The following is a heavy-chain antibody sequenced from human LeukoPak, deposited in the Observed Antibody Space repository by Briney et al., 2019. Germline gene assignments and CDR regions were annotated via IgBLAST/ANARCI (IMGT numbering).Heavy chain of an antibody. CDR2: ISSSGSII. CDR1: GFTFSSYA. J-gene: IGHJ3*02. V-gene: IGHV3-48*03. Sequence: GGSLRLSCAASGFTFSSYAMNWARQAPGKGLEWVSYISSSGSIIYYADSVRGRFNLSRDNAKNSLYLQMNSLRAEDTAVYYCAREVAGFLRMADAFDIWGQGTMVTVSS. CDR3: AREVAGFLRMADAFDI. D-gene: IGHD5-24*01.